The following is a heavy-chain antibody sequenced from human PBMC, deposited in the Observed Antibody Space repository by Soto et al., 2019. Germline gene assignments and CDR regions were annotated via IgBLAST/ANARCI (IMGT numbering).Heavy chain of an antibody. J-gene: IGHJ1*01. CDR1: GGPISSGDYY. CDR2: IYYSGST. V-gene: IGHV4-30-4*01. CDR3: AREGSSTWGKSLQL. D-gene: IGHD6-13*01. Sequence: PSETLSLTCTVSGGPISSGDYYWSWIRQPPGKGLEWIGYIYYSGSTNYNPSLESRVTISVDTSKNQFSLKLSSVTAADTAVYYCAREGSSTWGKSLQLWGQGTLVTVSS.